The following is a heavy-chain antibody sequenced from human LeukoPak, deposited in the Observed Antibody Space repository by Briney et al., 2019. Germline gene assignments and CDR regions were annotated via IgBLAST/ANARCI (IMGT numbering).Heavy chain of an antibody. D-gene: IGHD3-10*01. J-gene: IGHJ4*02. Sequence: PGGSLRLSCAASGFSFSSYVMSWVRQAPGKGLEWVSAVSGSGGSTYYADSVKGRFTISRDISKNTLYLQMNSLRAEDTAVYYCAKVLWFGGKYFDYWGQGTLVAVSS. CDR2: VSGSGGST. V-gene: IGHV3-23*01. CDR1: GFSFSSYV. CDR3: AKVLWFGGKYFDY.